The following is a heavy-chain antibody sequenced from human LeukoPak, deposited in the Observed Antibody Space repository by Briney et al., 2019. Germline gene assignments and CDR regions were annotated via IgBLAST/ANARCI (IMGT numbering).Heavy chain of an antibody. CDR2: INHSGST. Sequence: SETLSLTCAVYGGSFSAYYWSWIRQPPGKGLEWIGEINHSGSTNYNPSLKGRVAISVDTSRNQFSLRLSSVTAADTAVYYCARGQRITMTDWGQGTLVTVSS. CDR1: GGSFSAYY. D-gene: IGHD3-22*01. V-gene: IGHV4-34*01. J-gene: IGHJ4*02. CDR3: ARGQRITMTD.